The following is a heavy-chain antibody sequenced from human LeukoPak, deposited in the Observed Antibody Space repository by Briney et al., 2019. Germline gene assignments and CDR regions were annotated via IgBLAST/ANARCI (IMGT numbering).Heavy chain of an antibody. D-gene: IGHD3-3*01. J-gene: IGHJ4*02. CDR1: GFTFSSYS. CDR2: ISGSSSYI. Sequence: GGSLRLSCAASGFTFSSYSMNWVRQAPGKGLEWVSSISGSSSYIYYADSVKGRFTISRDNAKNSLYLQMNSLRAEDTAVYYCARALRFLEWLSSVDYWGQGTLVTVSS. V-gene: IGHV3-21*01. CDR3: ARALRFLEWLSSVDY.